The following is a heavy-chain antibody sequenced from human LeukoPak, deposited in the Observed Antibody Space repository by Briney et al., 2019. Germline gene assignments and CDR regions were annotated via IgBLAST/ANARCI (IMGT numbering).Heavy chain of an antibody. J-gene: IGHJ4*02. CDR2: IKYSGTT. V-gene: IGHV4-39*01. Sequence: SETLSLTCSVSGGSITSGNYYWGWIRQPPGKGLEWIGSIKYSGTTYQNPSLKSRVTISVDTSKNQFSLKLSSVTAADTGVYYCARHADSGFGELAFDYWGRGTLVTVSS. CDR3: ARHADSGFGELAFDY. D-gene: IGHD3-10*01. CDR1: GGSITSGNYY.